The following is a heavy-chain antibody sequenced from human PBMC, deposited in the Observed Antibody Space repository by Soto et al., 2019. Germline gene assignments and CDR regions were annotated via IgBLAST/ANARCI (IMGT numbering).Heavy chain of an antibody. D-gene: IGHD6-19*01. CDR2: INDGNGNT. J-gene: IGHJ4*02. Sequence: QVQLVQSGAEEKKPGASVKVSCKASGYTFTGYAMHWGRQAPGQRLEWMGWINDGNGNTKYSQKFQGRVTITRDTSASAAYMELLSMSSEDTAVSYCARAVAVAADFDYWGQGTLVTVSS. CDR3: ARAVAVAADFDY. V-gene: IGHV1-3*05. CDR1: GYTFTGYA.